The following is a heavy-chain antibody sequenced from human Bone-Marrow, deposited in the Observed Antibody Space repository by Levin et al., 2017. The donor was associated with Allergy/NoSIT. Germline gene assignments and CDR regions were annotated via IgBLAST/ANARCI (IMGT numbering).Heavy chain of an antibody. CDR1: EYSFSGYY. V-gene: IGHV1-2*06. CDR3: ARMIFRRGYDDEDRFDF. Sequence: ASVKVSCEASEYSFSGYYIHWVRQAPGQGFEWMGRISPDTYDTTYAQKFQDRFSMTRDTATSTVSMELSSLRFDDTAVIYCARMIFRRGYDDEDRFDFWGQGTRVTVSP. D-gene: IGHD3/OR15-3a*01. J-gene: IGHJ4*02. CDR2: ISPDTYDT.